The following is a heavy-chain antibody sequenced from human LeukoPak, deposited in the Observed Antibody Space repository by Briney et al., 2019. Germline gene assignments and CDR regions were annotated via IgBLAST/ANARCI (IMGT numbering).Heavy chain of an antibody. V-gene: IGHV3-21*01. CDR3: AREGGLTVEPVFDY. CDR1: GFTFSSYS. D-gene: IGHD2-8*01. J-gene: IGHJ4*02. Sequence: GGSLRLSCVASGFTFSSYSMNWVRQAPGKGLEWVSSISSSSSYIYYADSVKGRFTISRDNAKNSLYLQMNSLRAEDTAVYYCAREGGLTVEPVFDYWGQGTLVTVSS. CDR2: ISSSSSYI.